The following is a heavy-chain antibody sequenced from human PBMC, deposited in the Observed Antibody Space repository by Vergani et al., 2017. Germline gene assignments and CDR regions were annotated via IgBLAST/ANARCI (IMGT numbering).Heavy chain of an antibody. J-gene: IGHJ4*02. V-gene: IGHV5-51*01. CDR3: ERLAPRGPGY. CDR1: GDDFTNYW. D-gene: IGHD3-10*01. Sequence: EVQLVQSGEEVKKPGESLKISCKDSGDDFTNYWIAWVRQMPGKGLEWMGIIYPGDSYTRYSPCFQGQVTFSADKSISTAYLQWSSLKASDTDMYYCERLAPRGPGYWGQGTLVTVSS. CDR2: IYPGDSYT.